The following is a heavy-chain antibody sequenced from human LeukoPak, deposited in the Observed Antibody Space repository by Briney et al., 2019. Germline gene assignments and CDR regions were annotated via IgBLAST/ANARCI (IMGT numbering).Heavy chain of an antibody. CDR3: ANRVHFGSGYYYAPFDY. Sequence: GGSLRLSCAASGFTFSSYGMSWVRQAPGKGLEWVSAISGSGGSTYYADSVKGRFTISRDNSKNTLYLQMNSLRAEDTAVYYCANRVHFGSGYYYAPFDYWGQGTLVTVFS. J-gene: IGHJ4*02. CDR1: GFTFSSYG. CDR2: ISGSGGST. D-gene: IGHD3-22*01. V-gene: IGHV3-23*01.